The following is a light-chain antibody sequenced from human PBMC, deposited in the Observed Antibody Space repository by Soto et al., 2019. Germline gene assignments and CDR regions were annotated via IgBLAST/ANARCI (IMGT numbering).Light chain of an antibody. CDR3: SSYAGSYTWG. V-gene: IGLV2-11*01. J-gene: IGLJ3*02. CDR1: SSDVGGYNY. Sequence: QSALTQPRSVSGSPGQSVTISCTGNSSDVGGYNYVSWYQHHPGKAPKSMIYDVSKRPSGVPDRFSGSKSGNTASLTISGLQADDEADYYCSSYAGSYTWGFGGGTKLTVL. CDR2: DVS.